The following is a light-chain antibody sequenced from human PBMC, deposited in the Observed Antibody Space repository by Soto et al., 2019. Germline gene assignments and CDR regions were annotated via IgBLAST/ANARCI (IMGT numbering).Light chain of an antibody. Sequence: QSVLTQPASVSGSPGQSLTISCTGTSSDVGGYNYASWYQQHPVKAPKLMIYDVTNRPSGVSDRFSGSKSGNTASLTISGLQAEDEADYYCSSYTSSSTPYVFGTGTKVTVL. CDR3: SSYTSSSTPYV. V-gene: IGLV2-14*01. CDR1: SSDVGGYNY. CDR2: DVT. J-gene: IGLJ1*01.